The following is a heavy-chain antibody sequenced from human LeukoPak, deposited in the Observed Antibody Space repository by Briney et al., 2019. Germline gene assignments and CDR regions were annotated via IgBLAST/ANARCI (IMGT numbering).Heavy chain of an antibody. CDR3: AQGCSGGSCYFDP. D-gene: IGHD2-15*01. CDR1: GFTFRSFA. J-gene: IGHJ5*02. V-gene: IGHV3-30*03. CDR2: ISFDGSFR. Sequence: GGSLRLSCAASGFTFRSFAMHWVRQAPGKGLEWVADISFDGSFRYYADSVKGRFTISRDNSKNTLYLQMNSLRAEDTAVYYCAQGCSGGSCYFDPWGQGTLVTVSS.